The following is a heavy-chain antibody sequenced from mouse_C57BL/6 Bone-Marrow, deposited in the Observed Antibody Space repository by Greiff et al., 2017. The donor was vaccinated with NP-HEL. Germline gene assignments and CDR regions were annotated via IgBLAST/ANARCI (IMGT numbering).Heavy chain of an antibody. J-gene: IGHJ2*01. Sequence: ESGPGLVKPSQSLSLTCSVTGYSITSGYYWNWIRQFPGNKLEWMGYISYDGSNNYNPSLKNRISITRDTSKNQFFLKLNSVTTEDTATYYCARGRANWSYYFDYWGQGTTLTVSS. D-gene: IGHD4-1*01. CDR3: ARGRANWSYYFDY. V-gene: IGHV3-6*01. CDR2: ISYDGSN. CDR1: GYSITSGYY.